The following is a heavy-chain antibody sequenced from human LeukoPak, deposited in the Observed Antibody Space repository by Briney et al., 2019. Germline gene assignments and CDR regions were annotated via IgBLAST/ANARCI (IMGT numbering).Heavy chain of an antibody. Sequence: SETLSLTCIASGGSISSYYRSWVRQPPGKGLEWVGYIYYSGSTTYNPSLKSRVTISVDTSKNQFSLKLSSVTAADTAVYYCARGSMSSTWTSPFDYWGQGTLVTVSS. V-gene: IGHV4-59*01. CDR1: GGSISSYY. CDR2: IYYSGST. D-gene: IGHD6-13*01. CDR3: ARGSMSSTWTSPFDY. J-gene: IGHJ4*02.